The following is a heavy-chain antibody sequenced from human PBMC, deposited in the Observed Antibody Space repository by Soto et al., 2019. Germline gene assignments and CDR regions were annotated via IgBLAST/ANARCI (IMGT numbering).Heavy chain of an antibody. Sequence: PGGSLRLSCAASGFNFSSYAMHWVRQAPGKGLEWVAVISYDGSNKYYADSVKGRFTISRDNSKNTLYLQMNSLRAEDTAVYYCAILAVAGIDYWGQGTLVTVSS. D-gene: IGHD6-19*01. J-gene: IGHJ4*02. CDR1: GFNFSSYA. CDR3: AILAVAGIDY. V-gene: IGHV3-30-3*01. CDR2: ISYDGSNK.